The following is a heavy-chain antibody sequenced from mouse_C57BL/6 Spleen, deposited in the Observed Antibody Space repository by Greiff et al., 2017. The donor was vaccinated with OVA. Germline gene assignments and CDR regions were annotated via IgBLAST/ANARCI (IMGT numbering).Heavy chain of an antibody. J-gene: IGHJ2*01. CDR1: GYTFTDYY. Sequence: EVQLQQSGPELVKPGASVKISCKASGYTFTDYYMNWVKQSHGKSLEWIGDINPYNGGTSYNQKFKGKATLTVDKSSSTAYMELRSLTSEDSAVYYCARGGDYFDDWGQGTTLTVSS. V-gene: IGHV1-26*01. CDR2: INPYNGGT. CDR3: ARGGDYFDD.